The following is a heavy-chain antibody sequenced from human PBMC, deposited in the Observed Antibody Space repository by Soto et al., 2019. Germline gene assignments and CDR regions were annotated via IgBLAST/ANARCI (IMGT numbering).Heavy chain of an antibody. CDR3: ARRGSGSYYDY. V-gene: IGHV3-23*01. D-gene: IGHD1-26*01. CDR1: GFTFSSYA. J-gene: IGHJ4*02. Sequence: GGSLRLSCAASGFTFSSYAMRWVRQTPGKGLEWVSAISGSGGSTYYADSVKGRFTISRDNSKNTLYLQMNSLRAEDTAVYYCARRGSGSYYDYWGQGTLVTVSS. CDR2: ISGSGGST.